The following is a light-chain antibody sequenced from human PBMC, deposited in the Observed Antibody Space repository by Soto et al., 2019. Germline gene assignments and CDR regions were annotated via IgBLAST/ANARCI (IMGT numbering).Light chain of an antibody. CDR2: RDS. Sequence: SYELTQPLSVSVALGQTARITCGGNNIGSKNVHWYQQKPGQAPVLVIYRDSNRPSGIPERFSGSNSGNTATLTISRAQAGDEDDYYCQVRDSSTVFGGGTKLTVL. CDR3: QVRDSSTV. V-gene: IGLV3-9*01. J-gene: IGLJ2*01. CDR1: NIGSKN.